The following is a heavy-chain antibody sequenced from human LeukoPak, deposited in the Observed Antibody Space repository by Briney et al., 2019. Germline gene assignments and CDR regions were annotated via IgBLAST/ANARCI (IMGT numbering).Heavy chain of an antibody. CDR1: GFTFSSYA. Sequence: PGGSLRLSCAASGFTFSSYAMSWVRQAPGKGLEWVSAISGSGGSTYYADSVKGRFTISRDNSKNTLYLQMNSLRAEDTAVYYCAKPPDGYSSGSDAFDIWGQGTMVTVSS. J-gene: IGHJ3*02. CDR3: AKPPDGYSSGSDAFDI. D-gene: IGHD6-19*01. CDR2: ISGSGGST. V-gene: IGHV3-23*01.